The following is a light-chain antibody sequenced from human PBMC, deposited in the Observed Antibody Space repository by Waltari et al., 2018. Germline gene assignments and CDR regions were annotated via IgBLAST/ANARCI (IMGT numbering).Light chain of an antibody. CDR3: CSYAVSASTYV. J-gene: IGLJ1*01. CDR1: RSQIGGYVF. Sequence: QTLLSPPPSGSGSPGHSVTISCTRTRSQIGGYVFVSCYQQDPGNAPKLLIFDVTKPPSGVPSRLSACKAGNTASLTLSGRQAEDEPDYYCCSYAVSASTYVFGGGTKVIVL. V-gene: IGLV2-11*01. CDR2: DVT.